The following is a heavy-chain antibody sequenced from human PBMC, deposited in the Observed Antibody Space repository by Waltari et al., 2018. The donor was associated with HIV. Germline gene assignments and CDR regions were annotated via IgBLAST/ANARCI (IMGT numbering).Heavy chain of an antibody. Sequence: QVQLVQSGAEVKKPGASVKVSCKASAYTFTNYGISWVRQAPGQGREWMGWISPNNGTTKNAQKLQCRVTMTTDTATSTAYMGLRSLRSDDTAVDYCARDQYGPPTVYYGSGSFYGMDVWGQGTTVTVSS. CDR3: ARDQYGPPTVYYGSGSFYGMDV. CDR1: AYTFTNYG. J-gene: IGHJ6*02. CDR2: ISPNNGTT. V-gene: IGHV1-18*01. D-gene: IGHD3-10*01.